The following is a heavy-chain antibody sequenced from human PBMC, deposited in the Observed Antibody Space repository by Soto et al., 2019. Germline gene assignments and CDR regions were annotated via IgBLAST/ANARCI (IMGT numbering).Heavy chain of an antibody. D-gene: IGHD3-10*01. CDR2: INHSGST. CDR3: ARRGMVRGVITPYGMDV. CDR1: GGSFSGYY. J-gene: IGHJ6*02. Sequence: QVQLQQWGAGLLKASQTLSLTCAVYGGSFSGYYWSWIRQPPGKGLEWIGEINHSGSTNYNPSLKSRVTISVDTSKNQFSLKLSSVTAADTAVYYCARRGMVRGVITPYGMDVWGQGTTVSVSS. V-gene: IGHV4-34*01.